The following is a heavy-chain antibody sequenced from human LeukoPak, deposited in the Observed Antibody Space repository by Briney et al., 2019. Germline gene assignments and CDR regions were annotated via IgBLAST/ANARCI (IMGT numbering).Heavy chain of an antibody. Sequence: SETLSLTCTVSGGSISSGGYYWSWIRQHPGKGLEWIGYIYYSGSTYYNPSLKSRVTISVDTSKNQFSLKLSSVTAEDTAVYYCARVGYDFWSGYYPISYWGQGTLVTVSS. D-gene: IGHD3-3*01. V-gene: IGHV4-31*03. J-gene: IGHJ4*02. CDR3: ARVGYDFWSGYYPISY. CDR1: GGSISSGGYY. CDR2: IYYSGST.